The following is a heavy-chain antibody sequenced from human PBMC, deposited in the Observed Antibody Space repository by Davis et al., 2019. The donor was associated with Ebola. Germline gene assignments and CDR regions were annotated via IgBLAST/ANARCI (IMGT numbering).Heavy chain of an antibody. CDR3: AIRGCTGGVCYQTWYFDY. V-gene: IGHV5-51*01. D-gene: IGHD2-8*02. CDR1: GYSFTSYW. J-gene: IGHJ4*02. Sequence: KVSCKGSGYSFTSYWIGWVRQMPGKGLEWMGIIYPGDSDTRYSPSFQGQVTISADKSISTAYLQWSSLKASDTAMYYCAIRGCTGGVCYQTWYFDYWGQGTLVTVSS. CDR2: IYPGDSDT.